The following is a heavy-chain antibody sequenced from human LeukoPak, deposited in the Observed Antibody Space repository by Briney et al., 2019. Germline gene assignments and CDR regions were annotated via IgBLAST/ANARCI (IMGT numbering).Heavy chain of an antibody. CDR1: GYTFTVYY. CDR2: IDPNGGGT. J-gene: IGHJ3*02. V-gene: IGHV1-2*02. D-gene: IGHD3-22*01. Sequence: ASVKVSCKASGYTFTVYYIHWVRQAPGQGLEWMGWIDPNGGGTKYAQKFQGRVTMTRDTSISTAYMELSRPRSDDTAVYYCARVYYDRAFDIWGQGTMVTVSS. CDR3: ARVYYDRAFDI.